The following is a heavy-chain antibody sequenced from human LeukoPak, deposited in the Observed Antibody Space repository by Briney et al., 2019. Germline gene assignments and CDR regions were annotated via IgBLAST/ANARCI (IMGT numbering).Heavy chain of an antibody. V-gene: IGHV4-38-2*02. CDR1: GYSISSGYF. D-gene: IGHD4-17*01. CDR2: ISHGGST. J-gene: IGHJ4*02. CDR3: ARATVTAEGDYFAY. Sequence: SETLSLTCTVSGYSISSGYFWGWIRQPPGKGLEWIGTISHGGSTYYNPSLKSRVTISVDTSKNQFSLNLSSVTAADTAVFYCARATVTAEGDYFAYWGQGTLVTVSS.